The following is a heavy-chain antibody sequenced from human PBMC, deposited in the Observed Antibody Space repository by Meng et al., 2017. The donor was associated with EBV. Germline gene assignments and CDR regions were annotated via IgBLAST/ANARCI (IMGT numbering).Heavy chain of an antibody. CDR1: GFTFSSYA. V-gene: IGHV3-30-3*01. J-gene: IGHJ4*02. D-gene: IGHD6-19*01. CDR3: ARDPDSSGWYYFDY. Sequence: QVVLLEYAGGALQPRRSLLLSCAGSGFTFSSYAMHWVRHRPGTGLEWVAVISYDGSNKYYADSVQGRFTISRYNSTNTLYLQMISFSAEDTAVYYCARDPDSSGWYYFDYWGQGTLVTVSS. CDR2: ISYDGSNK.